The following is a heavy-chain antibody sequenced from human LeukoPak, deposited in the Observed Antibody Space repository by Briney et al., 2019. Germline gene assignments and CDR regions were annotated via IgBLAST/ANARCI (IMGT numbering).Heavy chain of an antibody. CDR2: IYYSGST. D-gene: IGHD6-19*01. CDR1: GGSISSYY. CDR3: ARDRGSGWYWFDP. Sequence: SETLSLTCTVSGGSISSYYWSWIRQPPGKGLEWIGYIYYSGSTNYNPSLKSRVTISVDTSKNQFSLKLSSVTAADTAVYYCARDRGSGWYWFDPWGQGTLVTVSS. V-gene: IGHV4-59*01. J-gene: IGHJ5*02.